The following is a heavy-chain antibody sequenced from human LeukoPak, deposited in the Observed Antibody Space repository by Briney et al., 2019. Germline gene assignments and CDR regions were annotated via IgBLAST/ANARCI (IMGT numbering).Heavy chain of an antibody. J-gene: IGHJ4*02. D-gene: IGHD3-22*01. V-gene: IGHV3-74*01. CDR1: GFTFSRFW. CDR3: TTEQRVVVVIPDY. CDR2: INPDGSTT. Sequence: GGSLRLSCAASGFTFSRFWIHWVRQVPGKGLVWVSRINPDGSTTTYADSVKGRFTISRDNAKNTLYLQMNSLKTEDTAVYYCTTEQRVVVVIPDYWGQGTLVTVSS.